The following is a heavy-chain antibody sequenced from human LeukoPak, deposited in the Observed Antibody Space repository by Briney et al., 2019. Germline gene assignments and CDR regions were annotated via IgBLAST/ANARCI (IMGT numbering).Heavy chain of an antibody. V-gene: IGHV3-21*01. CDR1: GFTFSSYW. Sequence: GGSLRLSCAASGFTFSSYWMHWVRQAPGKGLEWVSSISSSSSYIYYADSVKGRFTISRDNAKNSLYLQMNSLRAEDTAVYYCARDFGSGVPGGHWGQGTLVTVSS. CDR3: ARDFGSGVPGGH. CDR2: ISSSSSYI. D-gene: IGHD6-19*01. J-gene: IGHJ4*02.